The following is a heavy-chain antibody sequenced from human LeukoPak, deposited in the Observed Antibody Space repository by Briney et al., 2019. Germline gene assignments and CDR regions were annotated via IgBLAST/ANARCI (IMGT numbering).Heavy chain of an antibody. CDR2: ISGYNGKT. CDR1: GYSFTSFG. J-gene: IGHJ4*02. CDR3: VRDPATVTIGSCFDS. Sequence: ASVKVSCKSSGYSFTSFGISWGRQAPDQGLEWMAWISGYNGKTNYAQKFQGRLTLTTDTPRNTAYMELTGLRPDDTAVYYCVRDPATVTIGSCFDSWGQGTLVTVSS. V-gene: IGHV1-18*01. D-gene: IGHD4-17*01.